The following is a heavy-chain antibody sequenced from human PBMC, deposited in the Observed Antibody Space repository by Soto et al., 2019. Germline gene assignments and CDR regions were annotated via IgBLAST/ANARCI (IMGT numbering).Heavy chain of an antibody. D-gene: IGHD5-12*01. Sequence: ASVKVSCKVSGYTLTELSMHWVRQAPGKGLEWMGGFDPEDGETIYAQKFQGRVTMTEDTSTDTAYMELSSLRSEDTAVYYCATPGGVNIVAITREHAFDIWGQGTMVTVSS. CDR1: GYTLTELS. CDR3: ATPGGVNIVAITREHAFDI. V-gene: IGHV1-24*01. CDR2: FDPEDGET. J-gene: IGHJ3*02.